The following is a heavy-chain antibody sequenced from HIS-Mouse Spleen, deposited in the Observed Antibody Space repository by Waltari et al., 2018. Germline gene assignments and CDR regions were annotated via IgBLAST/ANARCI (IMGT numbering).Heavy chain of an antibody. D-gene: IGHD6-13*01. V-gene: IGHV1-2*02. Sequence: QVQLVQSGAEVKKPGASVKVSCKASGYTFPGSHMHWVRQAPGQGLEWMGWINPNSGGTNYAQKFQGRVTMTRDTSISTAYMELSRLRSDDTAVYYCARFYTYSSSSYYFDYWGQGTLVTVSS. CDR3: ARFYTYSSSSYYFDY. CDR2: INPNSGGT. J-gene: IGHJ4*02. CDR1: GYTFPGSH.